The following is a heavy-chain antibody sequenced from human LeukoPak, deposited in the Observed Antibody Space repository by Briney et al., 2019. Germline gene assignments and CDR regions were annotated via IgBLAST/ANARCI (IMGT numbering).Heavy chain of an antibody. J-gene: IGHJ5*02. D-gene: IGHD4-11*01. CDR1: GGFISSGGYY. CDR3: ARVDGASVTSRGWFDP. V-gene: IGHV4-31*03. CDR2: IYNSGHT. Sequence: SETLSLTCTVSGGFISSGGYYWSWIRQHPGKGPEWIAYIYNSGHTDYNLSLKGRVSISVDTSKNQFSLEMRSVTAADTAVYYCARVDGASVTSRGWFDPWGRGTLVTVSS.